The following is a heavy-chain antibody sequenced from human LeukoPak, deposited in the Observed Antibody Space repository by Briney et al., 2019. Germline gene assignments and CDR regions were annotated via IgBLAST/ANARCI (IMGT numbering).Heavy chain of an antibody. CDR1: GFTVSTNY. CDR3: ARGESGGSCFDY. V-gene: IGHV3-21*01. J-gene: IGHJ4*02. CDR2: ISSSSSYI. D-gene: IGHD2-15*01. Sequence: GGSLRLSCAASGFTVSTNYMSWVRQAPGKGLEWVSSISSSSSYIYYADSVKGRFTISRDNAKNSLYLQMNSLRAEDTAVYYCARGESGGSCFDYWGQGTLVTVSS.